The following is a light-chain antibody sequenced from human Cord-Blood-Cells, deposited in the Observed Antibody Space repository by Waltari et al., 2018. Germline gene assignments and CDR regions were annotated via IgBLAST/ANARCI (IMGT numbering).Light chain of an antibody. CDR1: QSIRSW. J-gene: IGKJ1*01. CDR2: KAS. V-gene: IGKV1-5*03. Sequence: IQMTQSPSTLSASVGDRVTITCRASQSIRSWLAWYQQKPGKAPKLLIYKASSLESGVPSRFSGSGSGTEFTLTISSLQPDDFATYYCQQYNSYSTFGQGTKVEIK. CDR3: QQYNSYST.